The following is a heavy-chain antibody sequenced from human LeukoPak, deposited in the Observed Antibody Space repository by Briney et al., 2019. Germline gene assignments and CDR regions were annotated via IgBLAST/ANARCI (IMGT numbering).Heavy chain of an antibody. J-gene: IGHJ3*02. D-gene: IGHD3-22*01. CDR3: ARGVYYDSSGYSVDAFDI. CDR1: GYTFTSYD. CDR2: INPEIGNI. Sequence: ASVKVSCKASGYTFTSYDINWLGQATGHGLESMGWINPEIGNIGHAQKFQGRVTMTRNTSISTAYMELSSLRSENTAVYYCARGVYYDSSGYSVDAFDIWGQGTMVTVSS. V-gene: IGHV1-8*01.